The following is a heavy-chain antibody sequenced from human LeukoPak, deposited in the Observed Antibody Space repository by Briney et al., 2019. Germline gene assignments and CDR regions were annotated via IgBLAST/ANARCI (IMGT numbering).Heavy chain of an antibody. CDR2: IYHSGNT. D-gene: IGHD2-21*02. J-gene: IGHJ4*02. CDR1: DYSISSAYY. V-gene: IGHV4-38-2*02. Sequence: SETLSLTCAVSDYSISSAYYWGWIRQPPGKGLEWIGSIYHSGNTDYNPSLKSRVTISVDTSKNQFSLKLRSVTAADTAVYCCARDQAYCGGDCYFDFWGQGTLVTVSS. CDR3: ARDQAYCGGDCYFDF.